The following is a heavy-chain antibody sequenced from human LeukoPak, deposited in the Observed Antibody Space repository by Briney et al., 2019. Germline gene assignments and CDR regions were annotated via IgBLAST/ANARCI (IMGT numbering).Heavy chain of an antibody. V-gene: IGHV4-59*01. Sequence: SETLSLTCTVSGGSISSYYWSWIRQPPGKGLEWIGYIYYSGSTNYNPSLKSRVTISVDTSKNQFSLKLSSVTAADTAVYYCARNSNQFDYWGQGTLVTVSS. CDR2: IYYSGST. D-gene: IGHD1-14*01. CDR3: ARNSNQFDY. J-gene: IGHJ4*02. CDR1: GGSISSYY.